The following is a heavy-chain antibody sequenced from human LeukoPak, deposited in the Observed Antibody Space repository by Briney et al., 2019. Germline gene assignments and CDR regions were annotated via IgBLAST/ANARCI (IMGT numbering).Heavy chain of an antibody. CDR3: ARSNQAYDY. CDR2: INPGGSSI. Sequence: PGRSLRLPCAASGFTFSSYWMHWVRQVPGKGLVWVARINPGGSSITYADSVKGRFTISRDNAKNTLYLQMDSLRAEDTGVYYCARSNQAYDYWGQGTLVTVSS. V-gene: IGHV3-74*01. CDR1: GFTFSSYW. J-gene: IGHJ4*02. D-gene: IGHD1-14*01.